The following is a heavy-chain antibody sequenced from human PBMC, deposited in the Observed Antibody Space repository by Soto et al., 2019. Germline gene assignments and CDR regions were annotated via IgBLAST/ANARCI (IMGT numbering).Heavy chain of an antibody. CDR1: GGSISSYY. CDR2: IFYTGST. CDR3: ARSSQSTIHYFDS. D-gene: IGHD5-12*01. J-gene: IGHJ4*02. V-gene: IGHV4-59*06. Sequence: SETLSLTCTVSGGSISSYYWSWIRQHPGKGLECIGYIFYTGSTYYNPTLKSRVTMSVDTSKNQFSLKLSSLTAADTAVYYCARSSQSTIHYFDSWGQGTQVTVSS.